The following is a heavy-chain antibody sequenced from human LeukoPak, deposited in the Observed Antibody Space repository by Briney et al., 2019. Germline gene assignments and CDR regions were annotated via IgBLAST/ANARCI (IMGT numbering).Heavy chain of an antibody. J-gene: IGHJ6*03. CDR3: ARAFYGSGDQYYYFYYSMDV. V-gene: IGHV1-18*01. CDR1: GYTFTSYG. Sequence: ASVKVSCKASGYTFTSYGICGVRQAPGQGVEWMGWIIAYNGNTNYDQKLQGRVTITTDTSTSSAYMELRNLRSNATAVYYCARAFYGSGDQYYYFYYSMDVWGKGTTVTVSS. D-gene: IGHD3-10*01. CDR2: IIAYNGNT.